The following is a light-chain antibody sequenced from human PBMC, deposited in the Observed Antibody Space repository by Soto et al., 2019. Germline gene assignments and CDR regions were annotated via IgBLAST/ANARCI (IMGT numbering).Light chain of an antibody. CDR2: SAS. CDR1: KDIGVR. CDR3: KQSYSTPNT. J-gene: IGKJ5*01. Sequence: DMEMTRSPALVSASIGERVTIACRASKDIGVRLAWFQQKPGKAHKYLIQSASSLQSGVQSTFSGSGSGTDFTLTIKSLHPEDFAAYYCKQSYSTPNTVGQGTRLDIK. V-gene: IGKV1-12*01.